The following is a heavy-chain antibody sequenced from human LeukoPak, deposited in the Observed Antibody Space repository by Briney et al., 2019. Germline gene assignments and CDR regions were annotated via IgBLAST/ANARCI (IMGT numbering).Heavy chain of an antibody. D-gene: IGHD2/OR15-2a*01. CDR1: GGSISSGGYY. CDR3: ARHSPSIYGETAPFDY. V-gene: IGHV4-31*03. Sequence: SETLSLTCTVSGGSISSGGYYWSWIRQHPGKGLEWIGYIYYSGSTYYNPTLKSRVTISVDTSKNQFSLKLSSVTAADTAVYYCARHSPSIYGETAPFDYWGQGTLVTVSS. J-gene: IGHJ4*02. CDR2: IYYSGST.